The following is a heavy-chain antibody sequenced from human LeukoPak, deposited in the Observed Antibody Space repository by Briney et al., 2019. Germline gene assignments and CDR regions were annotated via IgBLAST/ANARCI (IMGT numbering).Heavy chain of an antibody. CDR2: IIPILGIA. Sequence: SVKVSCKASGGTFSSSAISWVRQAPGQGLEWMGRIIPILGIANYAQKFQGRVTITADKSTSTAYMELSSLRSEDTAVYYCARGISVVVPAAIGWFDPWGQGTLVTVSS. J-gene: IGHJ5*02. V-gene: IGHV1-69*04. CDR1: GGTFSSSA. D-gene: IGHD2-2*02. CDR3: ARGISVVVPAAIGWFDP.